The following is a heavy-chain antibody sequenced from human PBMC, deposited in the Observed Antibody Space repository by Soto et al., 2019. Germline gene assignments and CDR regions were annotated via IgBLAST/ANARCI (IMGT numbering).Heavy chain of an antibody. V-gene: IGHV3-7*03. Sequence: GVSLRLSCAASGFTFSSYWMSWVRQAPGKGLEWVANLMKDGSERYYVDSVKGRFTISRDNAKNSLYLQMDCLRAEDTAVYYCATVIYAEPYDSGSYKDYWDQGTQGTVSS. CDR2: LMKDGSER. CDR3: ATVIYAEPYDSGSYKDY. D-gene: IGHD3-10*01. J-gene: IGHJ4*02. CDR1: GFTFSSYW.